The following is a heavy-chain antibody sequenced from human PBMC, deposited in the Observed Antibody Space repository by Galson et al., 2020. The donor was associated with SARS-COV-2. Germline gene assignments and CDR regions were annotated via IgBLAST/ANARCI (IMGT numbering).Heavy chain of an antibody. D-gene: IGHD3-10*01. J-gene: IGHJ4*02. Sequence: METGGSLRLSCAASGFSVSNNYMSWVRQAPGKGLEWVSVIYDIGSTNYADSVWGRFTISRDTSKKMVYLQLNSLSAEDTAVYYCVRDDGTAPYGYWGQGTLVTVSS. V-gene: IGHV3-53*05. CDR3: VRDDGTAPYGY. CDR2: IYDIGST. CDR1: GFSVSNNY.